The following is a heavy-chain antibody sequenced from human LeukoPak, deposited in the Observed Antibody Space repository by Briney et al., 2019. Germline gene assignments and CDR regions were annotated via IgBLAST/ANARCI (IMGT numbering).Heavy chain of an antibody. CDR3: AKDWGY. CDR2: ISGSGGST. CDR1: GFTFSHFA. J-gene: IGHJ4*02. D-gene: IGHD3-16*01. V-gene: IGHV3-23*01. Sequence: GGSLRLSCAASGFTFSHFAMNWVRQAPGEGVEWVSGISGSGGSTYYADSVKGRFTIIRDNSKNTLYLQMNSLRAEDTAVYYCAKDWGYWGQGTLVTVSS.